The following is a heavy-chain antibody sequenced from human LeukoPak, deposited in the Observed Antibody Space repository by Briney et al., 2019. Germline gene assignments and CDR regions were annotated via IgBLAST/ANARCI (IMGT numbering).Heavy chain of an antibody. CDR3: AREMATIRAFDF. CDR1: GFTFSSYS. CDR2: ISSSSSYI. D-gene: IGHD5-24*01. J-gene: IGHJ3*01. V-gene: IGHV3-21*01. Sequence: GGSLRLSCAASGFTFSSYSMNWVRQAPGKGLEWVSSISSSSSYIYYADSVKGRFTISRDNAKNSLYLQMNSLRAEDTAVYYCAREMATIRAFDFWGQGTMVTVSS.